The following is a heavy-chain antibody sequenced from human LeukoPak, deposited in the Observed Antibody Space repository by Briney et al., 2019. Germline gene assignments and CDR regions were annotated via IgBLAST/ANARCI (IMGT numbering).Heavy chain of an antibody. CDR2: ISYDGSSK. CDR3: ARGSRSGWYFFDY. CDR1: RFTFSNYA. V-gene: IGHV3-30-3*01. J-gene: IGHJ4*02. Sequence: GGSLRLSCAASRFTFSNYAMHWVRQAPGKGLEWAAVISYDGSSKYYADSVKGRFTISRDNSKNTLYLQMNSLRAEDTAVYYCARGSRSGWYFFDYWGQGTLVTVSS. D-gene: IGHD6-19*01.